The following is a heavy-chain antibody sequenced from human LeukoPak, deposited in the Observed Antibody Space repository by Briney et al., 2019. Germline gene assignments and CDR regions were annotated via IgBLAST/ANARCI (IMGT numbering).Heavy chain of an antibody. CDR3: VRRRDWGSSCDP. Sequence: GESLKISCKGSGYSFASYWIGWVRLMSGKGLEWMGVIYPGTSETRYSPSCQGQVTMSADNSINTAHLQRSSLKASDTAMSYCVRRRDWGSSCDPCGQGTLVTVSS. J-gene: IGHJ5*02. V-gene: IGHV5-51*01. CDR2: IYPGTSET. D-gene: IGHD3/OR15-3a*01. CDR1: GYSFASYW.